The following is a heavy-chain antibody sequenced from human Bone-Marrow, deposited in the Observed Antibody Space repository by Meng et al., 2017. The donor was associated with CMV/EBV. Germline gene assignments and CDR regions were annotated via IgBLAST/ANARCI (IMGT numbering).Heavy chain of an antibody. D-gene: IGHD3-22*01. CDR3: ARGGYLIHGMDV. CDR1: GFTFSSYW. Sequence: GESLKISCAASGFTFSSYWMSWVRQAPGKGLEWVANIKQDGSEKYYVDSVKGRFTISRDNAKNSLYLQMNSLRAEDTAVYYCARGGYLIHGMDVWGQGTTVTVSS. J-gene: IGHJ6*02. V-gene: IGHV3-7*01. CDR2: IKQDGSEK.